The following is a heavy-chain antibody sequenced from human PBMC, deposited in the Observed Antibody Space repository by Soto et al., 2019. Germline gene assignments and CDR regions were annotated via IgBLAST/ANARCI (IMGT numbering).Heavy chain of an antibody. CDR1: GGSFSGYY. CDR3: GKGELLWSGDLSRLRWFAP. D-gene: IGHD3-10*01. J-gene: IGHJ5*02. Sequence: PSETLSLTCAVYGGSFSGYYWSWIRQPPGKGLEWIGEINHSGSTNYNPSLKSRVTISVDTSKNQFSLKLSSVTAADTAVYYCGKGELLWSGDLSRLRWFAPGGQGTLVP. CDR2: INHSGST. V-gene: IGHV4-34*01.